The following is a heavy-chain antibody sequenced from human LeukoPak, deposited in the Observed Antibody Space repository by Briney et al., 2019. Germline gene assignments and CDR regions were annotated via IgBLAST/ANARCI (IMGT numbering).Heavy chain of an antibody. V-gene: IGHV3-30*02. J-gene: IGHJ4*02. CDR1: GFTFSSYG. CDR3: ATMVRGVMNYFDY. D-gene: IGHD3-10*01. Sequence: GGSLTLSCAASGFTFSSYGMQWVRQAPGKGLEWVAFIRYDGSNKYYADSVKGRFTISRDNSKNTLYLQMNSLRAEDTAVYYCATMVRGVMNYFDYWGQGTLVTVSS. CDR2: IRYDGSNK.